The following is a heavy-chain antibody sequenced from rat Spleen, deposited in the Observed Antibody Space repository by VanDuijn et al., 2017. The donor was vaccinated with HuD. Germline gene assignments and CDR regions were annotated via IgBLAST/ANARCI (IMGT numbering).Heavy chain of an antibody. CDR1: GFTFSDYA. J-gene: IGHJ2*01. Sequence: EVKLVESGGGLVQPGRSLKLSCAASGFTFSDYAMAWVRQAPKKGLEWVATFTYAGRNTYSRDSVKGRFTISRDNAVSTRYLLMDSLKAEDTATYYCATHWDYWGQGVMVTVSS. CDR3: ATHWDY. V-gene: IGHV5-7*01. CDR2: FTYAGRNT.